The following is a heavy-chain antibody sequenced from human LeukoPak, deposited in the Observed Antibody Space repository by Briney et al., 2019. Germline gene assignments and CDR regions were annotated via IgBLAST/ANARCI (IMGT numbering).Heavy chain of an antibody. J-gene: IGHJ4*02. V-gene: IGHV1-3*01. CDR3: ARGSTSDWPLDH. CDR1: GYTFNAYA. Sequence: ASVKVSCKASGYTFNAYAIHWVRQAPGQRFEWMGWIDADNGDTRYSQSFQDRVTITRDTSASTVYMELSSLRSEDTAVYYCARGSTSDWPLDHWGQETLVAISS. D-gene: IGHD6-19*01. CDR2: IDADNGDT.